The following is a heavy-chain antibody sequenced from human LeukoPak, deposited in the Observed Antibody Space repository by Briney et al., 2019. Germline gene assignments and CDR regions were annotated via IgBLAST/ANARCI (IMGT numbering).Heavy chain of an antibody. J-gene: IGHJ3*02. CDR1: GYSFTSYW. Sequence: GESLKISCKGSGYSFTSYWIGWVRQMPGKGLEWVGIIYPGDSDTRYSPSFQGQVTISADKSISTAYMQWSSLKASDTAMYYCARSPTINAMIVAPSTFDIWGQGTMVTVSS. V-gene: IGHV5-51*03. CDR3: ARSPTINAMIVAPSTFDI. D-gene: IGHD3-22*01. CDR2: IYPGDSDT.